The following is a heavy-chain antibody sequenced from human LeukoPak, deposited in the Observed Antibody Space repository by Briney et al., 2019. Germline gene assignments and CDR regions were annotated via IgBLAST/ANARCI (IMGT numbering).Heavy chain of an antibody. CDR2: IKQDGTQK. CDR3: VRYRDGEYDF. Sequence: GGSLRLSCAGSGFIFSTHGMIWARQAPGKGLEWEAKIKQDGTQKYYVDSVKGRFTISRDNTKSSMYLEMNSLRAEDTAVYYCVRYRDGEYDFWGQGTLVTVSS. V-gene: IGHV3-7*01. J-gene: IGHJ4*02. CDR1: GFIFSTHG. D-gene: IGHD4-17*01.